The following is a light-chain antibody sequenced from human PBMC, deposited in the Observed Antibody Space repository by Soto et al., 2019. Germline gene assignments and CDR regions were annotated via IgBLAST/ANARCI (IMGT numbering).Light chain of an antibody. CDR1: NSDIGGYNY. J-gene: IGLJ3*02. CDR2: EVT. V-gene: IGLV2-14*01. Sequence: QSALTQPASVSGSPGQSITISCTGTNSDIGGYNYVSWYQQHPGKVPKLMIYEVTNQPSGVSNRFSGSKSGNTASLTISGLQTEDEGDYYCSSYTSSSRLAVFGGGTKVTVL. CDR3: SSYTSSSRLAV.